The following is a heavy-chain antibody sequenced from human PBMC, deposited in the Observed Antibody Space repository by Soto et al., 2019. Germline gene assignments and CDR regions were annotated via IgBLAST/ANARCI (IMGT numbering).Heavy chain of an antibody. CDR1: GLTFSDYY. CDR2: ISSSSYYT. CDR3: ASGAGYGDYYFDY. V-gene: IGHV3-11*06. J-gene: IGHJ4*02. D-gene: IGHD4-17*01. Sequence: QVQVVESGGGLVKPGGSLRLSCAVSGLTFSDYYMSWIRQAPGKGLEWVSYISSSSYYTNYADSVKGRFTISRDNAKKSLYLQMNSLRAEDTAVYYCASGAGYGDYYFDYWGQGTLVTVSS.